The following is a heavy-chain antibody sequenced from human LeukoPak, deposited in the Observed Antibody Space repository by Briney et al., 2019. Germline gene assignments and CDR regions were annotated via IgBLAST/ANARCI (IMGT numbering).Heavy chain of an antibody. CDR2: MNPNSGNT. CDR3: ARGGYSYGYLYYYYYMDV. Sequence: ASVKVSCKASGYTFTSYDINWVRQATGQGLEWMGWMNPNSGNTGYAQKFQGRVTITRNTSISTAYMELSSLRSEDTAVYYCARGGYSYGYLYYYYYMDVWGKGTTVTVSS. CDR1: GYTFTSYD. D-gene: IGHD5-18*01. J-gene: IGHJ6*03. V-gene: IGHV1-8*03.